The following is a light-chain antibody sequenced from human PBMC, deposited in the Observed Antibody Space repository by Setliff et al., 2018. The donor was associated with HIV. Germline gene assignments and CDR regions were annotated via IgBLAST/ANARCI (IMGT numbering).Light chain of an antibody. CDR2: EVT. V-gene: IGLV2-11*01. Sequence: QSVLTQPPSVSGSPGQSVTISCTGTSSDVGGYNSVSWYQQSPGTAPKLMIFEVTRRPSGISDRFSASKSGNTASLTISGLQTEDEADYYCCSYGRGDIWIFGGGTKVTVL. CDR3: CSYGRGDIWI. J-gene: IGLJ2*01. CDR1: SSDVGGYNS.